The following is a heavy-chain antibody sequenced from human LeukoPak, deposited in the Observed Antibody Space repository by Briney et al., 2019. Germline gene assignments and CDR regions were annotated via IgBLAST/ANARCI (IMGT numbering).Heavy chain of an antibody. J-gene: IGHJ4*02. V-gene: IGHV1-8*01. CDR1: GYTFTSYD. CDR2: MNPNSGNT. CDR3: ARGLEFAPVPEHE. D-gene: IGHD2-2*01. Sequence: ASVKVSFKASGYTFTSYDINWVRQATGQGLEGMGWMNPNSGNTGYAQKFQGRVAMTRNTSISTAYMELSSLRSEDTAVYYCARGLEFAPVPEHEGGPGTLVTVSS.